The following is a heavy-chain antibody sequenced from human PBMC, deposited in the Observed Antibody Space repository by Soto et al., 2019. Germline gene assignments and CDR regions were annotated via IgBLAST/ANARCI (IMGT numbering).Heavy chain of an antibody. CDR3: ARAVGTDYGDPSGDY. V-gene: IGHV1-69*06. CDR2: IVPIFGTA. J-gene: IGHJ4*02. CDR1: GGTFSSYA. D-gene: IGHD4-17*01. Sequence: SVKVSCKASGGTFSSYAISWVRQAPGQGLEWMGGIVPIFGTANYAQKFQGRVTITADKSTSTAYMELSSLRSEDTAVYYCARAVGTDYGDPSGDYWGQGTLVTGSS.